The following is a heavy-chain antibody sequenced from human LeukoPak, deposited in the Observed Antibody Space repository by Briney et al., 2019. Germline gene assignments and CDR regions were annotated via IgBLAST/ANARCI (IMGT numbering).Heavy chain of an antibody. D-gene: IGHD6-19*01. CDR2: ISSRGGDT. Sequence: PGGSLRLSCAASGFTFSSYGMSWVRQAPGKGLEWVSAISSRGGDTYYAASVKGRFTISRDNSKNTLYVQMNSLRAEDTAVYYCAKRVAYNSGYYWDYWGQGTLVTVSS. CDR1: GFTFSSYG. V-gene: IGHV3-23*01. CDR3: AKRVAYNSGYYWDY. J-gene: IGHJ4*02.